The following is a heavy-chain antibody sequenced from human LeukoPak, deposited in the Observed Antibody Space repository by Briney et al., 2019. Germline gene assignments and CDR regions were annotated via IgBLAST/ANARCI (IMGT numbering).Heavy chain of an antibody. CDR1: GGSFSGYY. V-gene: IGHV4-34*01. CDR3: ARGPPQYCSSTSCYGYYYYYMDV. D-gene: IGHD2-2*01. Sequence: SETLSLTCAVYGGSFSGYYWSWIRQPPGKGLEWIGEINHSGSTNYNPSLKSRVTISVDTSKNQFSLKLSSVTAADTAVYYCARGPPQYCSSTSCYGYYYYYMDVWGKGTTVTVSS. J-gene: IGHJ6*03. CDR2: INHSGST.